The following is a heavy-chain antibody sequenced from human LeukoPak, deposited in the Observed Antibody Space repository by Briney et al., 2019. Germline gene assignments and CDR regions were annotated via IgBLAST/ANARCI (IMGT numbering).Heavy chain of an antibody. CDR3: AKDILATSRDGYNAFDY. Sequence: GGSLRLSCAASGFTFSSYSMNWVRQAPGKGLEWVSYISSSSSTIYYADSVKGRFTISRDNSKNSLYLQMNSLRTEDTALYYCAKDILATSRDGYNAFDYWGQGTLVTVSS. D-gene: IGHD5-24*01. V-gene: IGHV3-48*04. J-gene: IGHJ4*02. CDR1: GFTFSSYS. CDR2: ISSSSSTI.